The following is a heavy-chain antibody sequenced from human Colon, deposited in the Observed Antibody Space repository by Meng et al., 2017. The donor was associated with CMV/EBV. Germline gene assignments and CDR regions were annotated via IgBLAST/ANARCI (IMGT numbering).Heavy chain of an antibody. V-gene: IGHV4-59*01. CDR3: ARGVSNYNY. J-gene: IGHJ4*02. CDR1: GDSITGYY. D-gene: IGHD4-11*01. Sequence: GSLRLSCNVSGDSITGYYWTWIRQPPGKGLEWIGYVYDSGSTNYNPSLKSRLSISVDTSKNQFSLKLTSVTAADTAVYYCARGVSNYNYWGQGTLVTVSS. CDR2: VYDSGST.